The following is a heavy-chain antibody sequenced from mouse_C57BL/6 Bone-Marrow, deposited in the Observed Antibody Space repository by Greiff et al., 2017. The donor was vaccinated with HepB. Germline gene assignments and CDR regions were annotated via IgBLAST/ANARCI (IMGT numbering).Heavy chain of an antibody. CDR1: GYTFTSYG. J-gene: IGHJ2*01. V-gene: IGHV1-81*01. D-gene: IGHD1-1*01. CDR3: ARSDYYGFYVDY. Sequence: QVQLQQSGAELARPGASVKLSCKASGYTFTSYGISWVKQRTGQGLEWIGEIYPRSGNTYYNEKFKGKATLTADKSASTAYMELRSLTSEDSAVYFCARSDYYGFYVDYWGQGTTLTVSS. CDR2: IYPRSGNT.